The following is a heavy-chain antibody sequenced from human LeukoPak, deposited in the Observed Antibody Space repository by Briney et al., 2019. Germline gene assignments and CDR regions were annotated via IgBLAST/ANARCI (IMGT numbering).Heavy chain of an antibody. V-gene: IGHV4-59*01. CDR1: GGSISSYY. Sequence: SETLSLTCTVSGGSISSYYWSWIRQPPGKGLEWIGYIYYSGSTYYNPSLRSRVTISVDTSKNQFSLKLSSVTAADTAVYYCARGSRLGVVERDAFDIWGQGTMVTVSS. CDR2: IYYSGST. CDR3: ARGSRLGVVERDAFDI. D-gene: IGHD3-3*01. J-gene: IGHJ3*02.